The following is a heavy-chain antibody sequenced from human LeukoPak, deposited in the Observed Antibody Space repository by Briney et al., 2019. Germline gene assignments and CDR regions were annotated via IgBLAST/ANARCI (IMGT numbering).Heavy chain of an antibody. J-gene: IGHJ4*02. V-gene: IGHV3-NL1*01. Sequence: GGSLRLSCAASGFTFSSYGMHWVRQAPAKGLERVSMIYSDGSIFHADSVKGRFTISRDNSKNTLYLQMSSLRDEDTAVYYCARASYGGSPYYFDYWGQGTLVTVSS. CDR3: ARASYGGSPYYFDY. CDR2: IYSDGSI. CDR1: GFTFSSYG. D-gene: IGHD4-23*01.